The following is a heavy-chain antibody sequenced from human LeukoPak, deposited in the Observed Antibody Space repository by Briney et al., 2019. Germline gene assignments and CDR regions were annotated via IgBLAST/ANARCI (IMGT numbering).Heavy chain of an antibody. Sequence: SETLSLTCNVSGVSISTHYWSWIRQSPGKGLEWIGYIYHNGITNYNPSLKSRVTISIDTSKNEFSLKLSSVTAADTAVYYCARGRRWFDPWGQGTLVTVSS. CDR3: ARGRRWFDP. V-gene: IGHV4-59*11. CDR1: GVSISTHY. CDR2: IYHNGIT. D-gene: IGHD1-14*01. J-gene: IGHJ5*02.